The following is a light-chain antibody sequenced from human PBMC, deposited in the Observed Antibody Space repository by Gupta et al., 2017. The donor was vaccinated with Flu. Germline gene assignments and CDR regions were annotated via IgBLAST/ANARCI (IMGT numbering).Light chain of an antibody. CDR3: PQNDSTPLST. CDR1: KNISNY. CDR2: RAA. V-gene: IGKV1-39*01. J-gene: IGKJ1*01. Sequence: SSLPASVGERVTITCRARKNISNYLIWYQKKVVVLPKLLVHRAASWPCGGPSRCSRSGCGTTFTLTISSLHLDDRAGNFCPQNDSTPLSTFGHGTKVEIK.